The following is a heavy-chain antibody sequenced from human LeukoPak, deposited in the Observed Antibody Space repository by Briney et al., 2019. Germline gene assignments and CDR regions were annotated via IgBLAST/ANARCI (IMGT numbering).Heavy chain of an antibody. V-gene: IGHV3-48*04. Sequence: GGSLRLSCAASGFTFSSYSMNWVRQAPGKGLEWISVKGRFTISRDNAKNSLYLQMNNLRAEDTALYYCAKTLGSITYDAYDIWGQGTMVTVSS. CDR1: GFTFSSYS. D-gene: IGHD7-27*01. CDR3: AKTLGSITYDAYDI. J-gene: IGHJ3*02.